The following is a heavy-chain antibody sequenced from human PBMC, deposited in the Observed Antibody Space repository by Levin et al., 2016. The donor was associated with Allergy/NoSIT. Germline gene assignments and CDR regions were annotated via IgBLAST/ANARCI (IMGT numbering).Heavy chain of an antibody. D-gene: IGHD5-18*01. J-gene: IGHJ6*02. CDR1: GYTFTGYY. V-gene: IGHV1-2*02. CDR3: ARTSRLPDYYYYYGMDV. Sequence: ASVKVSCKASGYTFTGYYTHWVRQAPGQGLEWMGWINPNSGGTNYAQKFQGRVTMTRDTSISTAYMELSRLRSDDTAVYYCARTSRLPDYYYYYGMDVWGQGTTVTVSS. CDR2: INPNSGGT.